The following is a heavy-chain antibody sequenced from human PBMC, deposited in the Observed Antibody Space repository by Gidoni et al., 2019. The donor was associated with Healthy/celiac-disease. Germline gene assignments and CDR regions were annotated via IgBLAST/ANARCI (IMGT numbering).Heavy chain of an antibody. CDR3: ARDTGYEQLVIRSAFDI. D-gene: IGHD6-13*01. V-gene: IGHV1-18*01. Sequence: QVQLVQSGAEVKKPGASVKVSCKASGYTFTSYGISWVRQAPGQGLEWMGWISAYNGNTNYAQKLQGRVTMTTDTSTSTAYMELRSLRSDDTAVYYCARDTGYEQLVIRSAFDIWGQGTMVTVSS. CDR1: GYTFTSYG. J-gene: IGHJ3*02. CDR2: ISAYNGNT.